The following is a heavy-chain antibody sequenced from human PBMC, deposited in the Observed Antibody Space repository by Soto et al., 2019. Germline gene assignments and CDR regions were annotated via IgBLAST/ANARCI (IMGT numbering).Heavy chain of an antibody. CDR1: GYRFTSYG. CDR2: INAYNGNP. V-gene: IGHV1-18*01. CDR3: AMVDVYVTPSPQDV. Sequence: QVQLVQSGAEVKNPGASVKVSCKASGYRFTSYGIGWVRQAPGQGLEWMGWINAYNGNPNYAQNLQGRVTLTTDTSTSTAYMELRSLRSNDTAVYYCAMVDVYVTPSPQDVWGQGTTVTVSS. J-gene: IGHJ6*02. D-gene: IGHD3-16*01.